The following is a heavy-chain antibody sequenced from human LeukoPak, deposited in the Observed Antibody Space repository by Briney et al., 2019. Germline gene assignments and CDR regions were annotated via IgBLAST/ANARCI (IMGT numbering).Heavy chain of an antibody. CDR1: GYSISSGYF. D-gene: IGHD3-10*01. CDR2: IYHSGST. CDR3: ARQKNYYGSGSYAPPLNWFDP. Sequence: SETLSLTCTVSGYSISSGYFWGWIRQPPGKGLEWIGSIYHSGSTFHNPSLKSRVTISVDTSKNQFSLKLSSVTAADTAVYYCARQKNYYGSGSYAPPLNWFDPWGQGTLVTVSS. V-gene: IGHV4-38-2*02. J-gene: IGHJ5*02.